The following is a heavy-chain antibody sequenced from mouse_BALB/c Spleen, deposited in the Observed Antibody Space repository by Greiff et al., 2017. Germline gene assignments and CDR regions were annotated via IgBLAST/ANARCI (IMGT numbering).Heavy chain of an antibody. Sequence: QVQLQQPGAELVRPGASVKLSCKASGYTFTSYWINWVKQRPGPGLEWIGNIYPSASYTNYNQKFKDKATLTVDKSSSTAYMQLSSPTSEDSAVYYCTRDGNYVPYAMDYWGQGTSGTVSS. J-gene: IGHJ4*01. CDR1: GYTFTSYW. CDR2: IYPSASYT. V-gene: IGHV1-69*02. CDR3: TRDGNYVPYAMDY. D-gene: IGHD2-1*01.